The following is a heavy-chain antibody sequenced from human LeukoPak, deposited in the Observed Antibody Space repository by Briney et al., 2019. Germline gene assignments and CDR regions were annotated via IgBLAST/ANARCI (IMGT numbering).Heavy chain of an antibody. Sequence: ASVKVSCKASGYTFTSYAMHWVRQAPGQRLEWMGWINAGNGNTKYSQEFQGRVTITRDTSASTAYMELSSLRSEDTAVYYCATAGVHTAMTRTNYYYYYYMDVWGKGTTVTVSS. D-gene: IGHD5-18*01. V-gene: IGHV1-3*03. CDR3: ATAGVHTAMTRTNYYYYYYMDV. CDR1: GYTFTSYA. CDR2: INAGNGNT. J-gene: IGHJ6*03.